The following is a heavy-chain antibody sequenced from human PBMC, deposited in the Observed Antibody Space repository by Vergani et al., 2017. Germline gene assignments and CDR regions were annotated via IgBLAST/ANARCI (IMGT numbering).Heavy chain of an antibody. J-gene: IGHJ6*03. Sequence: QVQLVQSGAEVKKPGSSVKVSCKASGGTFSSYAISWVRQAPGQGFEWMGGIIPIFGTANYAQKFQGRVTITADESTSTAYMELSSLRSEDTAVYYCARDLVPAAIRYYYYYMDVWGKGTTVTVSS. CDR2: IIPIFGTA. CDR3: ARDLVPAAIRYYYYYMDV. CDR1: GGTFSSYA. V-gene: IGHV1-69*01. D-gene: IGHD2-2*02.